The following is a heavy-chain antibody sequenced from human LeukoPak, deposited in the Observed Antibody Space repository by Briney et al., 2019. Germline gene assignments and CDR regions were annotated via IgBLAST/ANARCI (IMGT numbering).Heavy chain of an antibody. CDR2: ISYDGSNN. CDR3: ARDQGSSGYGIRDY. Sequence: PGGSLRLSCAASGFTFSSYGMYWVRQAPGKGLEWVAFISYDGSNNFYGDSVMGRFTISRDNARNTLYLQMNSLRAEDTAVYYCARDQGSSGYGIRDYWGQGTLVTVSS. J-gene: IGHJ4*02. CDR1: GFTFSSYG. D-gene: IGHD5-12*01. V-gene: IGHV3-30*19.